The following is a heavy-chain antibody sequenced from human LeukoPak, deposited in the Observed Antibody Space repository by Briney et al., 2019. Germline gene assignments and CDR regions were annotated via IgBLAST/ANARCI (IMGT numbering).Heavy chain of an antibody. J-gene: IGHJ5*02. CDR1: GGSISSYY. V-gene: IGHV4-4*07. D-gene: IGHD6-19*01. CDR3: ARDRTYSSGWYHNWFDP. Sequence: SETLSLTCTVSGGSISSYYWSWIRQPAGKGLEWIGRIYTSGSTNYNPSLKSRVTMSVGTSKNQFSLKLSSVTAADTAVYYCARDRTYSSGWYHNWFDPWGQGTLVTVSS. CDR2: IYTSGST.